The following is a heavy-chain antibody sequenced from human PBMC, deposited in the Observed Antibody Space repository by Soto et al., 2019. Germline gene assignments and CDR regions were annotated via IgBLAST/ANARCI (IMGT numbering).Heavy chain of an antibody. Sequence: SETLSLTCTVSGGSISSYYWSWIRQPPGKGLEWIGYIYYSGSTYYNPSLKSRVTISVDTSKNQFSLKLSSVTAADTAVYYCARGDADCSGGSCYFGREYFRHWGQGTLVTVSS. CDR2: IYYSGST. CDR3: ARGDADCSGGSCYFGREYFRH. J-gene: IGHJ1*01. D-gene: IGHD2-15*01. V-gene: IGHV4-59*12. CDR1: GGSISSYY.